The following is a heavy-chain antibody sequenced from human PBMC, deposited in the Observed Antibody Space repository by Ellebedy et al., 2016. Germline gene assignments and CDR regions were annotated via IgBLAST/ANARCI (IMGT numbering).Heavy chain of an antibody. CDR1: GGTFSSFP. J-gene: IGHJ5*02. Sequence: ASVKVSCKASGGTFSSFPISWVRQAPGQGLEWMGGIIPFFGTANYAQKFQGRVTISADESTNTAYMELRGLRSEDTAIYYCARAEVKNITPAGSVDAAGSSVDVFRSWFDPWGQGTLVTVSS. CDR2: IIPFFGTA. D-gene: IGHD6-13*01. CDR3: ARAEVKNITPAGSVDAAGSSVDVFRSWFDP. V-gene: IGHV1-69*13.